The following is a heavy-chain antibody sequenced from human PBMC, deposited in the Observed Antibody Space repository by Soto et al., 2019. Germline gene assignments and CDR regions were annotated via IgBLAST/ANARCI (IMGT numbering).Heavy chain of an antibody. J-gene: IGHJ4*02. CDR3: VSQRTSVLTQAYFDY. D-gene: IGHD2-8*01. Sequence: SETLSLTCTVSGGSVSNSNYYWGWIRQSPGKGLEWIGSVYYRGRSYSKSSVKSRVTISVDTSKNQFSLNLNSVTASDTAAYYCVSQRTSVLTQAYFDYWGPGALVTVSS. CDR2: VYYRGRS. CDR1: GGSVSNSNYY. V-gene: IGHV4-39*01.